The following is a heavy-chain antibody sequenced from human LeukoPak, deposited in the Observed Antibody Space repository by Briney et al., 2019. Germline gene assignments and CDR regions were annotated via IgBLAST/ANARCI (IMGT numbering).Heavy chain of an antibody. D-gene: IGHD2-2*01. V-gene: IGHV1-18*01. Sequence: ASEKVSYTASGYTFTSNGNSWVRNAPGQGLEWKRLISAYNGKTNYAQKLHGRVTMTTDTSTSTAYMELRSLRSDDTAVYYCARDRATRYIVVVPADAFDIWGQGTMVTVSS. CDR2: ISAYNGKT. CDR3: ARDRATRYIVVVPADAFDI. CDR1: GYTFTSNG. J-gene: IGHJ3*02.